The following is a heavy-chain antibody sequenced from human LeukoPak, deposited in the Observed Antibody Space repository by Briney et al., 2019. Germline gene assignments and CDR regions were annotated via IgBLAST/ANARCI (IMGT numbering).Heavy chain of an antibody. V-gene: IGHV1-2*02. CDR2: INPNSGGT. D-gene: IGHD3-10*01. CDR3: ARDGGRGESALGGSGSYYNDLPDY. CDR1: GYTFTGYY. Sequence: ASVKVSCKASGYTFTGYYMHWVRQAPGQGLEWMGWINPNSGGTNYAQKFQGRVTMTRDTSISTAYMELSRLRSDDTAVYYCARDGGRGESALGGSGSYYNDLPDYWGQGTLVTVSS. J-gene: IGHJ4*02.